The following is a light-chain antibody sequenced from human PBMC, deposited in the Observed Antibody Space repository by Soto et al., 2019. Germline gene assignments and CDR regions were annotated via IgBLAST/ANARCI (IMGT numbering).Light chain of an antibody. Sequence: DIQMTQSPSSLFASVGDRVTITCQATQDINTYVNWYQQKPGKAPNLLIYDASNLEIGVPSRFSGSGSGTHFTFTISSLQTEDIGTYYCQQYDILPITFGRGTRLEIK. J-gene: IGKJ5*01. CDR1: QDINTY. CDR2: DAS. CDR3: QQYDILPIT. V-gene: IGKV1-33*01.